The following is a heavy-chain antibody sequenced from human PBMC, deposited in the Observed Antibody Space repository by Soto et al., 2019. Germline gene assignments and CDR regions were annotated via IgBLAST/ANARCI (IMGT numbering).Heavy chain of an antibody. D-gene: IGHD3-22*01. V-gene: IGHV4-61*01. CDR2: VYYSGDT. CDR3: ARGNYYDSSGYYPPYFQH. CDR1: GGSISSAPYR. Sequence: SETLSLTCTVSGGSISSAPYRWSWIRQPPGKGLEWIGYVYYSGDTNYNPSLKRQVTISVDTSKKQFSLRLTSVTAADTAVYYCARGNYYDSSGYYPPYFQHWGQGTLVTVSS. J-gene: IGHJ1*01.